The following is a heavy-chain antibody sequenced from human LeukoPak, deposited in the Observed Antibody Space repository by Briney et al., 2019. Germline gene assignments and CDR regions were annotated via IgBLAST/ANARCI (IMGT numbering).Heavy chain of an antibody. Sequence: PSETLSLTCAVSGGSISSSNWWSWVRQPPGKGLEWIGEIYHSGSTNYNPSLKSRVTISVDTSKNQFSLKLGSVTAADTAVYYCASLGYCSGGSCYFHDYWGQGTLVTVSS. D-gene: IGHD2-15*01. CDR2: IYHSGST. J-gene: IGHJ4*02. CDR3: ASLGYCSGGSCYFHDY. V-gene: IGHV4-4*02. CDR1: GGSISSSNW.